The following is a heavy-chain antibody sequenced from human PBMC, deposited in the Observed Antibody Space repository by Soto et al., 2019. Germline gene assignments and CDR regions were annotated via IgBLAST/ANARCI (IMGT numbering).Heavy chain of an antibody. CDR3: AKGSVNAEYFQH. V-gene: IGHV3-23*01. Sequence: GGSLRLSCAASGFTFSSYAMSWVRQAPGKGLEWVSAISGSGGSTHYADSVKGRFTISRDNSKNTLYLQMNSLRAEDTAVYYCAKGSVNAEYFQHWGQGTLVTVSS. D-gene: IGHD3-10*01. CDR2: ISGSGGST. CDR1: GFTFSSYA. J-gene: IGHJ1*01.